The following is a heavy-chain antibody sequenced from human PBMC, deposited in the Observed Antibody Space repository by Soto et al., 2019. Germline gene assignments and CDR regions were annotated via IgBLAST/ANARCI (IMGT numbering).Heavy chain of an antibody. J-gene: IGHJ6*02. Sequence: GGSLRLSCAASGFNFNSYTINWVRQAPGKRLAWLSAISRRGYIFYTDSVRGRFTISRANAKNSVYLQITSLRAEDTAVYFCARDCSGGRSYPGMHXWGQATTVTVS. CDR2: ISRRGYI. CDR3: ARDCSGGRSYPGMHX. CDR1: GFNFNSYT. V-gene: IGHV3-21*01. D-gene: IGHD2-15*01.